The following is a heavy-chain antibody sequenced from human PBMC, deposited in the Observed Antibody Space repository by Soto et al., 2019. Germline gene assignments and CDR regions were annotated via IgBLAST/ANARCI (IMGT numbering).Heavy chain of an antibody. V-gene: IGHV4-4*07. D-gene: IGHD1-7*01. CDR2: ISSTGNI. J-gene: IGHJ4*02. CDR1: GASISDYS. Sequence: SETLSLTRTVSGASISDYSWSWVRQPAGKGLEWMGRISSTGNIHYNPSFRSRFTMSIDTSRDQFSLRLTSVTAADTAVYYCARESGDNWTYAAHWGQGTQVA. CDR3: ARESGDNWTYAAH.